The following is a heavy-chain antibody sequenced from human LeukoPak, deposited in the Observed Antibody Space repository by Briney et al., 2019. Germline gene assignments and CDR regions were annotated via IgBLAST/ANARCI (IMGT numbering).Heavy chain of an antibody. V-gene: IGHV1-69*13. D-gene: IGHD3-3*01. J-gene: IGHJ6*02. CDR1: GGTFSSYA. CDR3: ARGNYDFAPVRLMDV. CDR2: IIPIFGTA. Sequence: GASVKVSCKASGGTFSSYAISWVRQAPGQGLEWMGGIIPIFGTANYAQKFQGRVTITADESMSTAYMELSSLRSEDTAVYYYARGNYDFAPVRLMDVWGQGTTVTVSS.